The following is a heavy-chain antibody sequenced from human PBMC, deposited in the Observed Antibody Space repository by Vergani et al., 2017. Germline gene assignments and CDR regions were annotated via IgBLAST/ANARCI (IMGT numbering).Heavy chain of an antibody. CDR2: INHSGST. CDR1: GGSFSGYY. D-gene: IGHD3-10*01. V-gene: IGHV4-34*01. J-gene: IGHJ5*02. Sequence: QVQLQQWGAGLLKPSETLSLTCAVYGGSFSGYYWSWIRQPPGKGLEWIGEINHSGSTNYNPSLKSRVTISVDTSKNQCSLKLSAVTAADTAVYYCARGRWFGARRAPWFDPWGQGTLVTVSS. CDR3: ARGRWFGARRAPWFDP.